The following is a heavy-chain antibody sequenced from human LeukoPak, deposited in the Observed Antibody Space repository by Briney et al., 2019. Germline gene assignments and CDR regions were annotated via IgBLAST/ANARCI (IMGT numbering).Heavy chain of an antibody. D-gene: IGHD1-26*01. V-gene: IGHV3-30*04. Sequence: PGGSLRLSCAASGFTFSSYAMHWVRQAPGKGLEWVAVISYDGSNKYYADSVKGRFTISRDNSKNTLYLQMNSLRAEDTAVYYCAKDNAAQSGSYYDYWGQGTLVTVSS. CDR1: GFTFSSYA. CDR3: AKDNAAQSGSYYDY. CDR2: ISYDGSNK. J-gene: IGHJ4*02.